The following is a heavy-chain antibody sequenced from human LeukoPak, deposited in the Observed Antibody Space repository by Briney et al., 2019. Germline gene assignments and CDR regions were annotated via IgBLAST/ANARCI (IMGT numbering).Heavy chain of an antibody. J-gene: IGHJ3*01. V-gene: IGHV3-48*03. CDR1: GFTFSSYE. Sequence: GGSLRLSCAASGFTFSSYEMNWVRQAPGKGLEWVSYISSSGSTIYYADSVKGRFTISRDNAENSLYLQMNSLRAEDTAVYYCARELRGLMAFWGQGTMVTVSS. CDR2: ISSSGSTI. D-gene: IGHD5-24*01. CDR3: ARELRGLMAF.